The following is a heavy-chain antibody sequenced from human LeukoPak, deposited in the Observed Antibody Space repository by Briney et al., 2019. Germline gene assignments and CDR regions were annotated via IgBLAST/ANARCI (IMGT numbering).Heavy chain of an antibody. Sequence: SETLSLTCTVSGXSISSYYGSWIRQPAGKGLEWIGRIYTSGSTNYNPSLKSRVTMSVDMSKNQFSLKLSSVTAADTAVYYCARQGSYGDYMLVDYWGQGTRVTVSS. J-gene: IGHJ4*02. CDR2: IYTSGST. V-gene: IGHV4-4*07. CDR3: ARQGSYGDYMLVDY. CDR1: GXSISSYY. D-gene: IGHD4-17*01.